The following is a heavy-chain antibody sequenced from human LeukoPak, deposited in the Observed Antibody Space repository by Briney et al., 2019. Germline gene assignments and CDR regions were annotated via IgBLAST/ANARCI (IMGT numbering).Heavy chain of an antibody. V-gene: IGHV3-20*04. D-gene: IGHD3-22*01. CDR1: GFTFSDYY. J-gene: IGHJ4*02. CDR3: ARHDSSGYTYYFDY. CDR2: INWNGGST. Sequence: GGSLRLSCAVSGFTFSDYYMSWIRQAPGKGLEWVSGINWNGGSTGYADSVKGRFTISGDNAKNSLYLQMNSLRAEDAALYYCARHDSSGYTYYFDYWGQGTLVTVSS.